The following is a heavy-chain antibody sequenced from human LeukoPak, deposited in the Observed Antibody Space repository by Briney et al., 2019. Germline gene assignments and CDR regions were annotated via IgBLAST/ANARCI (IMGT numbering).Heavy chain of an antibody. J-gene: IGHJ3*02. CDR1: GFTFSHYA. Sequence: GGSLRLSCVASGFTFSHYAMHWVRQAPGNGLEWVAIIVYDGSNKYYADSVKGRFTISRDNSKNTLYLQMNSLRVEDTAVYYCARDHGGSYYSPRLDIWGQGTMVTVSS. CDR2: IVYDGSNK. V-gene: IGHV3-30-3*01. CDR3: ARDHGGSYYSPRLDI. D-gene: IGHD1-26*01.